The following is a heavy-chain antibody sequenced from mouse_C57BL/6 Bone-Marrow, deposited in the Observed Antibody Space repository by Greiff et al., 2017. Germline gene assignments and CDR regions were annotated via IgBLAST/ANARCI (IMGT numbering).Heavy chain of an antibody. CDR1: GYTFTTYP. J-gene: IGHJ2*01. CDR2: FHPYNDDT. CDR3: ARGIYYYGSSPPYFDY. D-gene: IGHD1-1*01. V-gene: IGHV1-47*01. Sequence: VQLVESGAELVKPGASVKMSCKASGYTFTTYPIEWMKQNHGKSLEWIGNFHPYNDDTKYNEKFKGKATLTVEKSSSTVYLELSRLTSDDSAVYYCARGIYYYGSSPPYFDYWGQGTTLTVSS.